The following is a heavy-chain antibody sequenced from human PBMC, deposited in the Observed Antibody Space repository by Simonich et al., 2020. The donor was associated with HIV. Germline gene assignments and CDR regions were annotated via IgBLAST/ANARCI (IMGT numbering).Heavy chain of an antibody. V-gene: IGHV3-30*07. CDR2: ISYDGSNK. Sequence: QVQLVESGGGVVQPGRSLRLSCAASGFTFSSYAMHWGRQAPVKGLEWVAVISYDGSNKYYADSVKGRFTISRDNSKNTLYLQMNSLRAEDTAVYYCASGGSISSVWADDYWGQGTLVTVSS. CDR3: ASGGSISSVWADDY. D-gene: IGHD3-16*01. J-gene: IGHJ4*02. CDR1: GFTFSSYA.